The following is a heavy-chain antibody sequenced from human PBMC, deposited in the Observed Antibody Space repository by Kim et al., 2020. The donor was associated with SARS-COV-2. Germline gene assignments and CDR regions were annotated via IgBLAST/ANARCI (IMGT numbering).Heavy chain of an antibody. CDR1: GGSVSSGSYY. Sequence: SETLSLTCTVSGGSVSSGSYYWSWIRQPPGKGLEWIGYIYYSGSTNYNPSLKSRVTISVDTSKNQFSLKLSSVTAADTAVYYCARGPRQYGSGSSYFDYWGQGTLVTVSS. CDR2: IYYSGST. J-gene: IGHJ4*02. CDR3: ARGPRQYGSGSSYFDY. V-gene: IGHV4-61*01. D-gene: IGHD3-10*01.